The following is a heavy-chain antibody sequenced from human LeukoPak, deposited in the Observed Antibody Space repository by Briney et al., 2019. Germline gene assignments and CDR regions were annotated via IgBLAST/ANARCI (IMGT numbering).Heavy chain of an antibody. CDR3: AKNYGDYEFDY. Sequence: GGSPRLSCAASGFTFSSYGMHWVRQAPGKGLEWVAVISYDGSNKYYADSVKGRFTISRDNSKNTLYLQMNSLRAEDTAVYYCAKNYGDYEFDYWGQGTLVTVSS. CDR2: ISYDGSNK. V-gene: IGHV3-30*18. CDR1: GFTFSSYG. J-gene: IGHJ4*02. D-gene: IGHD4-17*01.